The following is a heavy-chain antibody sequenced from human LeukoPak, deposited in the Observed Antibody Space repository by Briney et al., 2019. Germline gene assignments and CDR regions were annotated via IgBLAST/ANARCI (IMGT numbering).Heavy chain of an antibody. CDR3: ARGYGYCSGGSCPWWFDP. J-gene: IGHJ5*02. CDR2: IYTSGST. D-gene: IGHD2-15*01. Sequence: PSETLSLTCTVSGGSISSYYWSWIRQPAGKGLEWIGRIYTSGSTNYNPSLKSRVTMSVDTSKSQFSLKLSSVTAADTAVYYCARGYGYCSGGSCPWWFDPWGQGTLVTVSS. CDR1: GGSISSYY. V-gene: IGHV4-4*07.